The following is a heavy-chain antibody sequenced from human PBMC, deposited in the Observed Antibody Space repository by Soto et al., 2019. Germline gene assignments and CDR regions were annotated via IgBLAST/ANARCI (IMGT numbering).Heavy chain of an antibody. CDR1: GFSFGEYA. Sequence: EAQLVESGGGLVKPGRSLRLSCTTSGFSFGEYAMSWVRQAPGKGLEWVGFIRSKRYGGTAEYAASVKGRISISRDDSKSIAYLDTNSLKTEDSAVYYCTRLPPHPWPAFDYWGQGTLVTVSS. J-gene: IGHJ4*02. D-gene: IGHD2-2*01. CDR3: TRLPPHPWPAFDY. V-gene: IGHV3-49*04. CDR2: IRSKRYGGTA.